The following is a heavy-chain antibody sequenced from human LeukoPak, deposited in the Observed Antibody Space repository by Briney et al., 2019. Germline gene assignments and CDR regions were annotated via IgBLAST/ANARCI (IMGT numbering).Heavy chain of an antibody. J-gene: IGHJ3*02. D-gene: IGHD4-11*01. V-gene: IGHV4-59*08. CDR2: IHYTGRA. CDR1: GGSISGYY. CDR3: ARHKALHKGDAFDI. Sequence: SETLSLTCTVSGGSISGYYWIWIRQPPGKGLEWIAYIHYTGRANYSPSLKSRATISVDTSKNQFSLRLSSVTTADTGVYYCARHKALHKGDAFDIWGQGTMVTVSS.